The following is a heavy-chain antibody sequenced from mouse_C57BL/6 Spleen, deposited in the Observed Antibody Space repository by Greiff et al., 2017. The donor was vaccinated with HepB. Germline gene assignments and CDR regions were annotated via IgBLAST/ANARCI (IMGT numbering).Heavy chain of an antibody. V-gene: IGHV1-7*01. CDR2: INPSSGYT. D-gene: IGHD1-1*01. Sequence: QVHVKQSGAELAKPGASVKLSCKASGYTFTSYWMHWVKQRPGQGLEWIGYINPSSGYTKYNQKFKDKATLTADKSSSTAYMQLSSLTYEDSAVYYCALTTVSYYFDYWGQGTTLTVSS. J-gene: IGHJ2*01. CDR3: ALTTVSYYFDY. CDR1: GYTFTSYW.